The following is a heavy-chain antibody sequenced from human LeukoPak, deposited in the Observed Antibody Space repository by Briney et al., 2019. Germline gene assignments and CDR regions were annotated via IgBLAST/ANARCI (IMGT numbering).Heavy chain of an antibody. CDR3: GLGMLPERLFDY. J-gene: IGHJ4*02. CDR2: INHSGST. CDR1: GGSFSGYY. Sequence: SETLSLTCAVYGGSFSGYYWSWIRQPPGKGLEWIGEINHSGSTNYNPSLKSRVTISVDTSKNQFSLKLSSVTAADTAVWEFGLGMLPERLFDYWGQGTLVTVSS. D-gene: IGHD3-10*01. V-gene: IGHV4-34*01.